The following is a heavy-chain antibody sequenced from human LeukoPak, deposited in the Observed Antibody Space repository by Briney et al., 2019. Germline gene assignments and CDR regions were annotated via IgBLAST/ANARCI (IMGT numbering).Heavy chain of an antibody. V-gene: IGHV3-23*01. CDR1: GFTFSSYS. J-gene: IGHJ4*02. Sequence: GGSLRLSCAASGFTFSSYSMNWVRQAPGKGLEYVSFISDTGGGTYYADSVKGRFTISRDSSKNTLYLQMNSLRAEDTAVYYCAKSRYYYDTPPAGASGYWGQGTLVTVSS. CDR3: AKSRYYYDTPPAGASGY. D-gene: IGHD3-22*01. CDR2: ISDTGGGT.